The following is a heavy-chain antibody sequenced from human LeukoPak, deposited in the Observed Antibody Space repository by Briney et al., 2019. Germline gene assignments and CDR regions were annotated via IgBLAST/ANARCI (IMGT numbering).Heavy chain of an antibody. CDR1: GGSISSGGYY. Sequence: SETLSLTCTVSGGSISSGGYYWSWIRQHPGKGLEWIGYIYYSGSTYYNPSLKSRVTISVDTSKNQFSLKLSSVTAADTAVYYCARDKRVVGRDPIYYYYGTDVWGQETTVTVSS. CDR3: ARDKRVVGRDPIYYYYGTDV. D-gene: IGHD2-15*01. V-gene: IGHV4-31*03. J-gene: IGHJ6*02. CDR2: IYYSGST.